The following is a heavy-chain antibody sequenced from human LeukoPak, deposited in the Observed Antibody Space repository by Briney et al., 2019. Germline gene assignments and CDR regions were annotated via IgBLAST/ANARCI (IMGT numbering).Heavy chain of an antibody. Sequence: GGPLRLSCATSGFSFSNYAIHWVRQAPGKGLEWVAVMSLLGSNKYYADSVKGRFTISRDNSKSTLYLQMNNLTLEDTALYYCATSPNHHYLDSWGRGTLVTVSS. J-gene: IGHJ4*02. CDR1: GFSFSNYA. V-gene: IGHV3-30*14. CDR2: MSLLGSNK. CDR3: ATSPNHHYLDS.